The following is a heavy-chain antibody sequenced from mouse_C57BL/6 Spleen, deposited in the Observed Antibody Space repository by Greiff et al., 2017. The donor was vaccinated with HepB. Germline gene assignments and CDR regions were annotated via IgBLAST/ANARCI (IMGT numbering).Heavy chain of an antibody. J-gene: IGHJ3*01. Sequence: VKLVESGPGLVAPSQSLSITCTVSGFSLTSYGVDWVRQSPGKGLEWLGVIWGVGSTNYNSALKSRLSISKDNSKSQVFLKMNSLQTDDTAMYYCASGYDSSFAYWGQGTLVTVSA. CDR1: GFSLTSYG. CDR2: IWGVGST. D-gene: IGHD2-4*01. V-gene: IGHV2-6*01. CDR3: ASGYDSSFAY.